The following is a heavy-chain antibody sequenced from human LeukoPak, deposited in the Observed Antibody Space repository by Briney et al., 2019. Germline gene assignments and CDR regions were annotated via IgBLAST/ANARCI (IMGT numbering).Heavy chain of an antibody. CDR3: ARESRDAFDI. CDR2: IWYDGSDK. J-gene: IGHJ3*02. Sequence: GGSLRLSRAASGITFSSYGMHWVRQAPGKGLEWVAVIWYDGSDKYYVDSVKGRFTISRDNSKNTLYLQMNSLRAEDTAFYYCARESRDAFDIWGQGTMVTVSS. V-gene: IGHV3-33*01. CDR1: GITFSSYG.